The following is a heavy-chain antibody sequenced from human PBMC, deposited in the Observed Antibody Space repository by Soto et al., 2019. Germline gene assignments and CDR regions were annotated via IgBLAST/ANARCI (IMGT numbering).Heavy chain of an antibody. Sequence: GGSLRLSCTASGFTFSMYWMHWVRQVPGKGPEWVSRISDDGSRAGYADSVKGRFTISRDNAKNTLYLEMHVLRADDTAVYYCTRGPRPSSVGTGAFWGQGTPVTVSS. D-gene: IGHD3-10*01. CDR1: GFTFSMYW. CDR2: ISDDGSRA. CDR3: TRGPRPSSVGTGAF. V-gene: IGHV3-74*01. J-gene: IGHJ4*02.